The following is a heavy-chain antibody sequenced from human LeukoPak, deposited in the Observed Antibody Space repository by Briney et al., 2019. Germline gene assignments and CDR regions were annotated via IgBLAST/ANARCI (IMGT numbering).Heavy chain of an antibody. CDR2: IGGSGGNT. CDR1: GFTFSTYA. D-gene: IGHD7-27*01. CDR3: AKTGAGYYYMDV. V-gene: IGHV3-23*01. Sequence: GGSLRLSCAASGFTFSTYAMSWVRQAPGKGLEWVSIIGGSGGNTYHADSVKGRFTISRDNSKNTLYLQMNSLRADDTAVYYCAKTGAGYYYMDVWGKGTTVTVSS. J-gene: IGHJ6*03.